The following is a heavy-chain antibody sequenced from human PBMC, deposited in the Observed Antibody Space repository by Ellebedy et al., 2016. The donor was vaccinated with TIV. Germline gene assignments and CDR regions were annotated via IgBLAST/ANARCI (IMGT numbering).Heavy chain of an antibody. Sequence: SETLSLTXSVSGGSISSNGYYWTWIRQHPAKGLEWVGYISYRGTIYYNPSLKSRLTISLDTSKNHFSLKLTSVTAADTAVYYCARDAWGRDAFDIWGQGTMVTVSS. J-gene: IGHJ3*02. V-gene: IGHV4-31*03. CDR3: ARDAWGRDAFDI. D-gene: IGHD7-27*01. CDR1: GGSISSNGYY. CDR2: ISYRGTI.